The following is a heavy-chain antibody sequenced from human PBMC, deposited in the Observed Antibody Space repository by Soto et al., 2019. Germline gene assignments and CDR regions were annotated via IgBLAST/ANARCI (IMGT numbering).Heavy chain of an antibody. V-gene: IGHV3-33*01. CDR2: IWYDGSNK. Sequence: GGSVRLSCAASGFTFSSYGMHWVRQAPGKGLEWVAVIWYDGSNKYYADSVKGRFTISRDNSKNTLYLQMNSLRAEDTAVYYCAGDGTMTTVTPGVFDLWGRGTLVTVSS. J-gene: IGHJ2*01. CDR1: GFTFSSYG. D-gene: IGHD4-17*01. CDR3: AGDGTMTTVTPGVFDL.